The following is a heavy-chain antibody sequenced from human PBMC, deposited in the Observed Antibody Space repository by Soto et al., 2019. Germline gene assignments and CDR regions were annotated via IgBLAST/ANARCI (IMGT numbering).Heavy chain of an antibody. V-gene: IGHV3-73*02. CDR1: GFTFSGAA. CDR3: TRHEDYNGNYF. J-gene: IGHJ4*02. Sequence: EVQLVESGGGLVQPGGSLKLSCAASGFTFSGAAMHWVRQASGKGPEWVGRIRSKANSYATTYAASVKGRFTISRDDSKNTAYLQMNSLKTEDTAMYYCTRHEDYNGNYFWGQGTLVTVSS. D-gene: IGHD1-26*01. CDR2: IRSKANSYAT.